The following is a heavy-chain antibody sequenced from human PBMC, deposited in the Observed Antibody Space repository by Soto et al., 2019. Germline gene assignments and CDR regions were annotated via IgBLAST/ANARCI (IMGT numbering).Heavy chain of an antibody. Sequence: ASVKVSCKASGYTFTSYGISWVRQAPGQGLEWMGWISAYNGNTNYAQKLQGRVTMTTDTSTSTAYMELRSLRSDDTAVYYCARVGITFFGVDRYYFDYWGQGTLVPVSS. CDR3: ARVGITFFGVDRYYFDY. CDR1: GYTFTSYG. CDR2: ISAYNGNT. J-gene: IGHJ4*02. D-gene: IGHD3-3*01. V-gene: IGHV1-18*01.